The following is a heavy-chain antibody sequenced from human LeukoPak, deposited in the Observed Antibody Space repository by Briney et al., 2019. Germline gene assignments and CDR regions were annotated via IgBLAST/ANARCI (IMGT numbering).Heavy chain of an antibody. J-gene: IGHJ4*02. CDR1: GYTFTSYA. CDR3: ARWWYCGGDCYSPFDY. V-gene: IGHV7-4-1*02. Sequence: ASVKVSCKASGYTFTSYAMNWVRQAPGQGLEWMGWINTNTGNPTYAQGFTGRFAFSLDTSVSTAYLQISSLKAEDTAVYYCARWWYCGGDCYSPFDYWGQGTLVTVSS. CDR2: INTNTGNP. D-gene: IGHD2-21*02.